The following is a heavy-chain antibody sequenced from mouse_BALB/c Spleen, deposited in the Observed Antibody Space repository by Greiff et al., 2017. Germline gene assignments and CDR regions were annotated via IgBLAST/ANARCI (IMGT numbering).Heavy chain of an antibody. CDR3: ARNYGSSYFDY. CDR1: GFNIKDYY. Sequence: QVQLQQSGAELVRSGASVKLSCTASGFNIKDYYMHWVKQRPGHGLEWIGDIYPGGGYTNYNEKFKGKATLTADTSSSTAYMQLSSLTSEDSAVYFCARNYGSSYFDYWGQGTTLTVSS. V-gene: IGHV1-76*01. J-gene: IGHJ2*01. CDR2: IYPGGGYT. D-gene: IGHD1-1*01.